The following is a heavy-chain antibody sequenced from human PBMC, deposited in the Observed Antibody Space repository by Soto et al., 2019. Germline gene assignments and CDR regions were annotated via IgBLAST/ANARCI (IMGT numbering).Heavy chain of an antibody. D-gene: IGHD3-16*01. Sequence: QVQLQESGPGLVKPSETLSLTCTVSGGSISSDYWSWIRQPPGKGLEWIGYIYNSVSTNYNPSLKSRGTISVGKSKNQFSLKLSSVTAADPAVYYCAVYSSIGAYDGYWGQGTLVTVSS. CDR2: IYNSVST. V-gene: IGHV4-59*08. J-gene: IGHJ4*02. CDR3: AVYSSIGAYDGY. CDR1: GGSISSDY.